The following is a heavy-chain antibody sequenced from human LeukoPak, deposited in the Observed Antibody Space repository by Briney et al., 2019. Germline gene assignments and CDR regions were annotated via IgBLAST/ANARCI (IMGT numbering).Heavy chain of an antibody. CDR3: ARGQSSSSWLSPRSGYMDV. J-gene: IGHJ6*03. CDR1: GYSISSGYY. V-gene: IGHV4-38-2*02. D-gene: IGHD6-13*01. Sequence: SETLSLTCTVSGYSISSGYYWGWIRQPPGKGLEWIGSIYHSGSTYYNPSLKSRVTISVDKSKNQFSLKLSSVTAADTAVYYCARGQSSSSWLSPRSGYMDVWGKGTTVTVSS. CDR2: IYHSGST.